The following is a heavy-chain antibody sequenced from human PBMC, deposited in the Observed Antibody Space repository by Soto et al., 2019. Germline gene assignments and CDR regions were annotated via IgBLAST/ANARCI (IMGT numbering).Heavy chain of an antibody. Sequence: QVQLVQSGAEVKKPGTSVKVSCTASGYTFRSHGISWVRQAPGQGLQWIGWVSGDNDKTKYAQSLQGRVTMTTDTSTNTGYMELRSLRSDDTAVYYCARDLGYCSSGTCQREWFDTWGQGTLVIVSS. CDR2: VSGDNDKT. CDR1: GYTFRSHG. CDR3: ARDLGYCSSGTCQREWFDT. D-gene: IGHD2-15*01. V-gene: IGHV1-18*01. J-gene: IGHJ5*02.